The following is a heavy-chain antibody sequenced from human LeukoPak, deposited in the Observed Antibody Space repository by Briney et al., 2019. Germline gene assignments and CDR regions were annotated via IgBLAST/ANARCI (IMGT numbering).Heavy chain of an antibody. V-gene: IGHV4-59*01. D-gene: IGHD6-19*01. CDR1: GGSISSYY. CDR3: ARVGSSGWLYYFDY. CDR2: IYYSGST. Sequence: SETLSLTCTVSGGSISSYYWSWIRQPPGKGLEWIGYIYYSGSTNYNPSLKSRVTISVDTSKNQFSLKLSSVTAADTAVYYCARVGSSGWLYYFDYWGQGILVTVSS. J-gene: IGHJ4*02.